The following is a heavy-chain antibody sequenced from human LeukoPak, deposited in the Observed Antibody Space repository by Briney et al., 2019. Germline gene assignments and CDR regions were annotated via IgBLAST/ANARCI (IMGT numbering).Heavy chain of an antibody. J-gene: IGHJ4*02. CDR1: GFTFSTYG. D-gene: IGHD5-18*01. Sequence: PGGSLRLSCVISGFTFSTYGMHWVRQAPGKGLEWVALISPDGSNKYYVDSVKGRFTISRDNAKNSLYLQMNSLRAEDTALYYGAKDTGELWFRLDYFDYWGQGTLVTVSS. CDR2: ISPDGSNK. V-gene: IGHV3-30*18. CDR3: AKDTGELWFRLDYFDY.